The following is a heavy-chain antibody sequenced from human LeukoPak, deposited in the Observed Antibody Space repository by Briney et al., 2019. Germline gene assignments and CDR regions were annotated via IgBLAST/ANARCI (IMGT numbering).Heavy chain of an antibody. J-gene: IGHJ4*02. V-gene: IGHV3-23*01. CDR1: GFSVSSNY. Sequence: GGSLRLSCAASGFSVSSNYMSWVRQAPGKGLEWVSVISGSGGSTYYADSVKGRFTISRDNSKNTLYLQMNSLRAEDTAVYYCAKDGYYDSSGPAPFDYWGQGTLVTVSS. D-gene: IGHD3-22*01. CDR2: ISGSGGST. CDR3: AKDGYYDSSGPAPFDY.